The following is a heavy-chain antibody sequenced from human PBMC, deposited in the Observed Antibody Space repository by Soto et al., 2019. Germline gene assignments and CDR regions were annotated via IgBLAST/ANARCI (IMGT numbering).Heavy chain of an antibody. CDR3: ARLDCSGGSCYLGSLDY. J-gene: IGHJ4*02. V-gene: IGHV3-20*01. Sequence: EVQLVESGGGVVRPGRSLRLSCAASGFTFDDYGMSWVRQAPGKGLEWVSGINWNGGSTGYADSVKGRFTISRDNAKNSLYLQMNSLRAEDTALYHCARLDCSGGSCYLGSLDYWGQGTLVTVSS. CDR2: INWNGGST. D-gene: IGHD2-15*01. CDR1: GFTFDDYG.